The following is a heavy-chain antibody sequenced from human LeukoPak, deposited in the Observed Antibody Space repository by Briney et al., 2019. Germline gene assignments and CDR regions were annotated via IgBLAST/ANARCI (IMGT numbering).Heavy chain of an antibody. V-gene: IGHV3-33*01. CDR1: GFTFSSYG. D-gene: IGHD3-10*01. CDR2: IWYGGSNK. J-gene: IGHJ4*02. CDR3: ARGRYDYYGSGSYYLPSAFDY. Sequence: GGSLRLSCAASGFTFSSYGMHWVRQAPGKGLEWVAVIWYGGSNKYYADSVKGRFTISRDNSKNTLYLQMNSLRAEDTAVYYCARGRYDYYGSGSYYLPSAFDYWGQGTLVTVSS.